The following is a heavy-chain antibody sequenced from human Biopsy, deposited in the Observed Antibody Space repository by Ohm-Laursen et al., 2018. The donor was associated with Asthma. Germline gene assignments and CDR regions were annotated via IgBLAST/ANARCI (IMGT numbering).Heavy chain of an antibody. V-gene: IGHV4-34*01. Sequence: TLSLTCVVYGGSFSSNYWSWIRQTPGKGLEWLGDTHHSGNTNYNPSLSSRLTLSVDTSKNQFSLRLTSVTAADTAVYYCARGSSSRLSQWELLVSGGKRAHSYYGMDVWGQGTTVTVSS. CDR1: GGSFSSNY. CDR3: ARGSSSRLSQWELLVSGGKRAHSYYGMDV. J-gene: IGHJ6*02. D-gene: IGHD1-26*01. CDR2: THHSGNT.